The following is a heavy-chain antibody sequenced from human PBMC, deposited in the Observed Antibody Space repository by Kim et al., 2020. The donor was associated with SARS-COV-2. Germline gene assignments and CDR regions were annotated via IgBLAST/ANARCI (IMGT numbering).Heavy chain of an antibody. CDR2: ISSSSSYI. J-gene: IGHJ3*02. D-gene: IGHD3-9*01. CDR3: AREPLRYFDWPRAHDAFDI. V-gene: IGHV3-21*01. CDR1: GFTFSSYS. Sequence: GGSLRLSCAASGFTFSSYSMNWVRQAPGKGLEWVSSISSSSSYIYYADSVKGRFTISRDNAKNSLYLQMNSLRAEDTAVYYCAREPLRYFDWPRAHDAFDIWGQGTMVTVSS.